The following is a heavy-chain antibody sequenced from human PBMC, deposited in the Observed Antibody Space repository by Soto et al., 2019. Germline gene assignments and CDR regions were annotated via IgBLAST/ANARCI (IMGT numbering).Heavy chain of an antibody. J-gene: IGHJ4*02. Sequence: SETLSLTCTVSGGSVSSSSYYWSWIRQPPGKGLGWIGYIHYSGSANYNPSLESRVTISIDTSRNHFSLHLSSVTAADTAQYICARIGLSHPYFDSWGQGTLVTVSS. CDR2: IHYSGSA. V-gene: IGHV4-61*03. CDR1: GGSVSSSSYY. CDR3: ARIGLSHPYFDS. D-gene: IGHD2-2*03.